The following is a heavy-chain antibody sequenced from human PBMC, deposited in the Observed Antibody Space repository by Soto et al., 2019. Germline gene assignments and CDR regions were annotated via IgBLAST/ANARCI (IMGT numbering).Heavy chain of an antibody. V-gene: IGHV4-59*01. D-gene: IGHD2-2*01. CDR2: VSYSGSS. J-gene: IGHJ4*02. CDR1: GGSISSSY. CDR3: ARDNSTSFDY. Sequence: SETLSLTCTVSGGSISSSYWSWIRQPPGKGLEFIGYVSYSGSSSYNPSLKSRVTISVDTSKNQFSLKLSSVTAADTAVYYCARDNSTSFDYWGQGTLVTVS.